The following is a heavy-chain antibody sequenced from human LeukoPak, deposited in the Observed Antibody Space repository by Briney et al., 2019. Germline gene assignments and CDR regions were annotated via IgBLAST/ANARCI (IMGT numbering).Heavy chain of an antibody. D-gene: IGHD6-13*01. V-gene: IGHV4-59*08. CDR3: ARHQKQQLTPYYYYGMDV. CDR1: SGSISSYY. J-gene: IGHJ6*02. Sequence: SETLSLTCTVSSGSISSYYWSWIRQPPGKGLEWIGYIYYSGNTDYTPSLKSRVTISVDTSKNQFSLKLSSVTAADTAVYYCARHQKQQLTPYYYYGMDVWGQGTTVTVSS. CDR2: IYYSGNT.